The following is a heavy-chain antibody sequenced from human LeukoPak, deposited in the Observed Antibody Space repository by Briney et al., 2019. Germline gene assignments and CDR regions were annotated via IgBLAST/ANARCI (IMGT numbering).Heavy chain of an antibody. CDR1: GGSFSGYY. CDR2: XXHSGST. D-gene: IGHD6-19*01. CDR3: ARGLDYSSGWYGSSAHDY. Sequence: PSETLSLTCAVYGGSFSGYYWSWIRQPPGKGXXXXXXXXHSGSTNYNPSLRSRVTISVDTSKNQFSLKLSSVTAADTAVYYCARGLDYSSGWYGSSAHDYWGQGTLVTVSS. V-gene: IGHV4-34*01. J-gene: IGHJ4*02.